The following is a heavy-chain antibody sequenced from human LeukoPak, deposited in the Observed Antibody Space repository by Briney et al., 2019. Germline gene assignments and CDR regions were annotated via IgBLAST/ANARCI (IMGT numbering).Heavy chain of an antibody. J-gene: IGHJ4*02. CDR2: ISYDGSNK. CDR1: GFTFSSYA. D-gene: IGHD6-6*01. V-gene: IGHV3-30-3*01. Sequence: GGSLRLSCAASGFTFSSYAMHWVRQAPGKGLECVAVISYDGSNKYYADSVKGRFTISRDNSKNTLYLQMNSLRAEDTAVYYCARGGAARSFDYWGQGTLVTVSS. CDR3: ARGGAARSFDY.